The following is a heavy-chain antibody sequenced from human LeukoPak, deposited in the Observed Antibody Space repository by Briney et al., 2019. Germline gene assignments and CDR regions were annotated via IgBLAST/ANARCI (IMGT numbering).Heavy chain of an antibody. J-gene: IGHJ4*02. V-gene: IGHV4-34*01. CDR1: GGSFSGYY. Sequence: SETLSLTCGVCGGSFSGYYWSWLREPPGKGLEWIGEINHSGSTNYNPSLKSRVTISVDTSKNQFSLKLSSVTAADTAVYYCARGHRITIFGVVKYYFDYWGQGTLVTVSS. CDR3: ARGHRITIFGVVKYYFDY. D-gene: IGHD3-3*01. CDR2: INHSGST.